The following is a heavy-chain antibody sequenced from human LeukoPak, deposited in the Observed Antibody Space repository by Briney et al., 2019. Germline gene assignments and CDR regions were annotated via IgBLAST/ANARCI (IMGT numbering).Heavy chain of an antibody. V-gene: IGHV5-51*01. J-gene: IGHJ4*02. D-gene: IGHD3-22*01. CDR2: IYPGDSDT. Sequence: GESLQISCQGSGYSFTSYWIGWVRQMPGKGLEWMGIIYPGDSDTRYSPSFQGQVTISADKSISTAYLQWSSLKASDTAMYYCARLRALSHYDSSGYYLDYWGQGTLVTVSS. CDR1: GYSFTSYW. CDR3: ARLRALSHYDSSGYYLDY.